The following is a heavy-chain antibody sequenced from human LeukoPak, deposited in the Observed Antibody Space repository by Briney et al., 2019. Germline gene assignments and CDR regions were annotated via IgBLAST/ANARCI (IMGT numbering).Heavy chain of an antibody. CDR2: IYYSGST. D-gene: IGHD2-15*01. CDR3: ARGACSGGSCYFMSGRYYYMDV. Sequence: GSLRLSCAASGFSFSSNWMSWVRQAPGKGLECIGSIYYSGSTSYNPSLKSRVTISVDTSKNQFSLKLSSVTAADTAVYYCARGACSGGSCYFMSGRYYYMDVWGKRTTVTVSS. V-gene: IGHV4-39*07. CDR1: GFSFSSNW. J-gene: IGHJ6*03.